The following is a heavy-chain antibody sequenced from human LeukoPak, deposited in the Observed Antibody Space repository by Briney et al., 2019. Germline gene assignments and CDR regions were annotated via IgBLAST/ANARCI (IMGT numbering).Heavy chain of an antibody. CDR2: IIPIFGTA. Sequence: SVKVSCKASGGTFSSYAISWVRQPPGQGLEWMGGIIPIFGTANYAQKFQGRVTITADESTSTAYMELSSLRSEDTAVYYCARANTHYGDYQSNWFDPWGQGTLVTVSS. CDR1: GGTFSSYA. D-gene: IGHD4-17*01. CDR3: ARANTHYGDYQSNWFDP. J-gene: IGHJ5*02. V-gene: IGHV1-69*13.